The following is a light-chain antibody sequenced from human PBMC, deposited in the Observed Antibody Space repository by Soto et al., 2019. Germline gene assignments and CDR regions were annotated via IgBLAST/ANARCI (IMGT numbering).Light chain of an antibody. V-gene: IGLV1-47*02. CDR1: SSNLGSNS. CDR2: SDS. Sequence: QSVLTQPPSASGTPGQRVSISCSGSSSNLGSNSVYWYQQLPGTAPKLLVHSDSQRPSGVPDRFSGSKSGTSASLVIGGLRSEDEADYYCAAWDDSLSGPVFGGGTKLTVL. J-gene: IGLJ2*01. CDR3: AAWDDSLSGPV.